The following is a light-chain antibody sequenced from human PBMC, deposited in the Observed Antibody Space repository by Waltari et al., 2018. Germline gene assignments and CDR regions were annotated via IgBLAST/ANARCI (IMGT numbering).Light chain of an antibody. Sequence: GTLSLSPGERATLSCRASQSVGRYLAWYQQKPGQAPRLLIYGASTRATGIPDMFSGSGSGTDFSLIISRLEPEDFAVYFCQKYEALPATFGQGTKVEIK. CDR2: GAS. CDR1: QSVGRY. V-gene: IGKV3-20*01. CDR3: QKYEALPAT. J-gene: IGKJ1*01.